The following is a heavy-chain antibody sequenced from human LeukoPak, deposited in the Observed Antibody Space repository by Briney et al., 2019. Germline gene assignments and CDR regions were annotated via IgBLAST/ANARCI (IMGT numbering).Heavy chain of an antibody. V-gene: IGHV3-74*01. CDR2: IKSDGSNT. Sequence: PGGSLRLSCAASEFTFSNYWMHWVRQAPGKGPVWVARIKSDGSNTNYADSVKGRFTISRDNAKNSLYLQMNSLRAEDTAVYYCARDFIVGATGKFDYWGQGTLVTVSS. CDR3: ARDFIVGATGKFDY. J-gene: IGHJ4*02. D-gene: IGHD1-26*01. CDR1: EFTFSNYW.